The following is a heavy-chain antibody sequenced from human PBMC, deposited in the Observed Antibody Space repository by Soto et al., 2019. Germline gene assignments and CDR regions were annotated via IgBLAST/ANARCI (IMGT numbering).Heavy chain of an antibody. Sequence: GGSLRLSCEASGFTFSNFGMNWVRQAPGKGLEWVARVWYDGSSKYYVDSVKGRFTISRDNSKETVYLQMNSLRAEDTGVYYCARGIDSNYDGMDVWGQGTTVTVSS. D-gene: IGHD4-4*01. CDR1: GFTFSNFG. CDR2: VWYDGSSK. J-gene: IGHJ6*02. V-gene: IGHV3-33*01. CDR3: ARGIDSNYDGMDV.